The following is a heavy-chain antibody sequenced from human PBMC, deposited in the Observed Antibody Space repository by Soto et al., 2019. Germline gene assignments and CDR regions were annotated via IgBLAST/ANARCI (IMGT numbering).Heavy chain of an antibody. CDR3: ARAAA. V-gene: IGHV3-7*04. J-gene: IGHJ5*02. CDR1: VFPFSRDW. Sequence: GGSLRLSCAASVFPFSRDWMSWVRQAPGKGLELVANINQDGGATYYVDSVKGRFTISRDNAKNSLYLEMNSLRVEDTALYYCARAAAWGQGTLVTVSS. CDR2: INQDGGAT.